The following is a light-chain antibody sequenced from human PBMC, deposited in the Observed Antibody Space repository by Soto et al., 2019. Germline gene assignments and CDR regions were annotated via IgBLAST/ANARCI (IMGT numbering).Light chain of an antibody. CDR1: QFIDRY. Sequence: EIVLTQSPATLSLPTGERANLSCRASQFIDRYLAWYRQIPGQAPRLLIYDASNRATGIPDRFSGGGSGTDFTLTISSLEPEDFAVYYCQQRSNLPPTFGQGTRLE. CDR3: QQRSNLPPT. V-gene: IGKV3-11*01. CDR2: DAS. J-gene: IGKJ5*01.